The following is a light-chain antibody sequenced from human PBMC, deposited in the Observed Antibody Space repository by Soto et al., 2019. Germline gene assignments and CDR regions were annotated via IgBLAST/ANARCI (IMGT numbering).Light chain of an antibody. CDR1: QSVSSY. V-gene: IGKV3-11*01. CDR2: DAS. CDR3: QQRNNWPPART. Sequence: EIVLTQSPATLSLSPGERATLSCRASQSVSSYLAWYQQKPGQAPRLLIYDASNRATGIRARFSGSGSGTAFALTISSREPEDFAVYYYQQRNNWPPARTFGGGTKVEIK. J-gene: IGKJ4*01.